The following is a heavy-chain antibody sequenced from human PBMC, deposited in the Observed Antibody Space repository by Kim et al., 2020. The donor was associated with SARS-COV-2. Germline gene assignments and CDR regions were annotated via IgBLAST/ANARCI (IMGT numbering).Heavy chain of an antibody. CDR2: ISGDGGST. D-gene: IGHD2-21*02. Sequence: GSLRLSCAASGFTFDEYAMHWVRQAPGKGLEWVSLISGDGGSTYYADSVKGRFTISRDNSKNSLYLQMNSLRTEDTALYYCAKEAYCGGDCYWVSYYYYGMDVWGQGTTVTVSS. CDR3: AKEAYCGGDCYWVSYYYYGMDV. J-gene: IGHJ6*02. CDR1: GFTFDEYA. V-gene: IGHV3-43*02.